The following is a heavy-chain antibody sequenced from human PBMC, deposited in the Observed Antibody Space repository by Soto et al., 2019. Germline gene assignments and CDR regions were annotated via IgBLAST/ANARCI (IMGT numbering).Heavy chain of an antibody. CDR1: GFTFSSYA. V-gene: IGHV3-23*01. J-gene: IGHJ5*02. Sequence: GGSLRLSCAASGFTFSSYAMSWVRQAPGKGLEWVSAISGSGGSTYYADSVKGRFTISRDNSKNTLYLQMNSLRAEDTAVYYCAKVLDCSGGSCYPYNWFDPWGQGTLVTVSS. CDR2: ISGSGGST. D-gene: IGHD2-15*01. CDR3: AKVLDCSGGSCYPYNWFDP.